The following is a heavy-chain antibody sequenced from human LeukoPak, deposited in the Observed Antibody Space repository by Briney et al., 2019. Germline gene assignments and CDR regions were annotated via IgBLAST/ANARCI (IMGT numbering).Heavy chain of an antibody. CDR2: IYTSGTI. Sequence: SETLSLTCTVSGGSISSYYWSWIRQPAGTALEWIGRIYTSGTITYDPSLKSRVTMSVDTSKNQFSLKLSSVTAADTAVYYCARDSGTTGEVKFDPWGQGTLVTVSS. J-gene: IGHJ5*02. D-gene: IGHD3-10*01. CDR3: ARDSGTTGEVKFDP. V-gene: IGHV4-4*07. CDR1: GGSISSYY.